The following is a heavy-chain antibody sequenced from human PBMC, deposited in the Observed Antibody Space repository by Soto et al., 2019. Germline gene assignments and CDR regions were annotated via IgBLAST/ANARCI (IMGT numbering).Heavy chain of an antibody. V-gene: IGHV3-9*01. CDR1: GFTFDDYG. CDR3: AKDAKYASSRGDAVDI. Sequence: EVQLVESGGGLVQPGRSLRLSCAASGFTFDDYGMHWVRQTPGKGLEWVSGISWNGGSIAYADSVKGRFTISRDNAKNSLYLQTNSLRPEDTALYYCAKDAKYASSRGDAVDIWGQGTMVTVSS. D-gene: IGHD6-6*01. J-gene: IGHJ3*02. CDR2: ISWNGGSI.